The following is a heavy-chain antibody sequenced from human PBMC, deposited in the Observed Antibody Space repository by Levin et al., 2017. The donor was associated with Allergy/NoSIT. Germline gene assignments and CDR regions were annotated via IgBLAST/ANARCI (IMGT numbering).Heavy chain of an antibody. D-gene: IGHD3-9*01. V-gene: IGHV3-23*01. CDR1: GFAFSSYA. CDR3: AKDLGSVYYDILTGYDY. CDR2: ISGSGGST. J-gene: IGHJ4*02. Sequence: SCAASGFAFSSYAMSWVRQAPGKGLEWVLAISGSGGSTYYADSVKGRFTISRDNSKNTLYLQMNSLRAEDTAVYYCAKDLGSVYYDILTGYDYWGQGTLVTVSS.